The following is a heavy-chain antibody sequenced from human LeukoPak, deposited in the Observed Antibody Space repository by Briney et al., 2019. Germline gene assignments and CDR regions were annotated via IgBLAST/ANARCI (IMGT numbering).Heavy chain of an antibody. CDR1: GFSFTGHW. V-gene: IGHV3-74*01. CDR3: ARGPNSNWSGLDF. Sequence: GGSLRLSCTASGFSFTGHWMHWARQLPGKGMVWVSPISPTGSTTSYADSVKGRFTGSRDNAKNKLYLQVNNLRAEDTAVYYCARGPNSNWSGLDFWGQGTLLTVSS. CDR2: ISPTGSTT. J-gene: IGHJ4*02. D-gene: IGHD6-6*01.